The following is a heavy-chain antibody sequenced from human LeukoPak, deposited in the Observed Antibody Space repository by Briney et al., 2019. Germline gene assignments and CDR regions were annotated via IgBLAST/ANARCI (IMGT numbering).Heavy chain of an antibody. CDR3: ARDWDYYDSSGYFTPGYYFDY. J-gene: IGHJ4*02. D-gene: IGHD3-22*01. CDR2: ISAYNGNT. V-gene: IGHV1-18*01. CDR1: GYTFTSYG. Sequence: GASVKVSCKASGYTFTSYGISWVRQAPGQGLEWMGWISAYNGNTNYAQKLQGRVTMTTDTSTSTAYMELRSLRSDDTAVYYCARDWDYYDSSGYFTPGYYFDYWGQGTLVTVSS.